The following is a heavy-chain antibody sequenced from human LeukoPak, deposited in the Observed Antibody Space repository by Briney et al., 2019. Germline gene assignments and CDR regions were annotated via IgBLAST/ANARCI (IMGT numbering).Heavy chain of an antibody. J-gene: IGHJ6*02. CDR2: ISAYNGNT. D-gene: IGHD6-13*01. V-gene: IGHV1-18*01. CDR1: GYTFTSYG. Sequence: ASVKVSCKASGYTFTSYGISWVRQAPGQGLEWMGWISAYNGNTNYAQKLQGRVTMTTDTSTSTAYMELRSLRSDDTAVYYCARGAAAGTAGYYGMDVWGQGTTVTVSS. CDR3: ARGAAAGTAGYYGMDV.